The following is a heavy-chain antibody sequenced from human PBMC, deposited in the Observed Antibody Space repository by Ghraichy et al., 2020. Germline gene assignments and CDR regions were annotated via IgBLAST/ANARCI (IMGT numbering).Heavy chain of an antibody. CDR3: ARDRSSWDFDGGFDY. D-gene: IGHD1-26*01. CDR2: ISYDGSNK. CDR1: GFTFSSYA. V-gene: IGHV3-30-3*01. Sequence: LSLTCAASGFTFSSYAMHWVRQAPGKGLEWVAVISYDGSNKYYADSVKGRFTISRDNSKNTLYLQMNSLRAEDTAVYYCARDRSSWDFDGGFDYWGQGTLVTVSS. J-gene: IGHJ4*02.